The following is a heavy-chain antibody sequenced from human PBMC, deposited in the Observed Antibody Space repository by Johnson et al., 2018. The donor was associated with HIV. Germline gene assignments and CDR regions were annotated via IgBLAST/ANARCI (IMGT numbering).Heavy chain of an antibody. CDR1: GFTLSSYA. D-gene: IGHD1-26*01. J-gene: IGHJ3*02. V-gene: IGHV3-64*01. CDR2: ISSNGGST. Sequence: MLLVESGGGLVKPGGSLRLSCAASGFTLSSYAMRWVRQAPGKGLEYVSAISSNGGSTYYANSVKGRFTISRDNSKNTLYLQLGSMRAEDMAVYYCARGWELLTPAFDIWGQGTMVTVSS. CDR3: ARGWELLTPAFDI.